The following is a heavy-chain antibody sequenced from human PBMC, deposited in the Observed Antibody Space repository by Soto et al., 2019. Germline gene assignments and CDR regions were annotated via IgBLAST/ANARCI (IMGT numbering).Heavy chain of an antibody. V-gene: IGHV4-30-2*01. CDR2: IYHSGST. CDR1: GGSISSGGYS. Sequence: TRSLTSAVSGGSISSGGYSWSWIRRPPGKGLEWIGYIYHSGSTYYNPSLKSRVTISVDRSKNQFSLKLSSVTAAETAVYYCARDPLLLVPAAIAWDPDNWFDPWGQGTLVTVSS. D-gene: IGHD2-2*02. J-gene: IGHJ5*02. CDR3: ARDPLLLVPAAIAWDPDNWFDP.